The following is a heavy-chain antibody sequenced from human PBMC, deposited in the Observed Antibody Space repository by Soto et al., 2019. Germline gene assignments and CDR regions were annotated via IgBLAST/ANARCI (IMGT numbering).Heavy chain of an antibody. CDR3: AKPRRVLWFGELLSQGFDP. D-gene: IGHD3-10*01. Sequence: QVQLVESGGGVVQPGRSLRLSCAASGFTFSSYGMHWVRQAPGKGLEWVAVISYDGSNKYYADSVKGRFTISRDNPKNTLYLQMNSLKAEDTAVYYCAKPRRVLWFGELLSQGFDPWGQGTLVTVSS. CDR1: GFTFSSYG. V-gene: IGHV3-30*18. J-gene: IGHJ5*02. CDR2: ISYDGSNK.